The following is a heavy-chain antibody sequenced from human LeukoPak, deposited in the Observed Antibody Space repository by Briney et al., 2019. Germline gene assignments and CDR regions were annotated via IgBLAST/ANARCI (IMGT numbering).Heavy chain of an antibody. Sequence: ASVKVSCKTSGYTFTNYYMHWVRQAPGQGLEWLGLVNPSGGGTTYAQKFQGRVTMTRDTSISTAYMELSRLRSDDTAVYYCARDADIVVVPAAIDYWGQGTLVTVSS. D-gene: IGHD2-2*01. V-gene: IGHV1-2*06. J-gene: IGHJ4*02. CDR2: VNPSGGGT. CDR3: ARDADIVVVPAAIDY. CDR1: GYTFTNYY.